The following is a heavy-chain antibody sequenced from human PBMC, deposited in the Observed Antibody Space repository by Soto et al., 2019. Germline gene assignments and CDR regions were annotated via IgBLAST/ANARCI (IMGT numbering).Heavy chain of an antibody. CDR1: AGSMSRGGYY. Sequence: SETRSHTCTVSAGSMSRGGYYLSWIRQHPKKGLEWIGYIYYSGSTYYNPSLKSRVTISVDTSKNQFSLKLSSVTAADTAVYYCASWVLDYGGNSGDPHPDLLAYSAQGTPVPVSS. V-gene: IGHV4-31*03. J-gene: IGHJ1*01. CDR3: ASWVLDYGGNSGDPHPDLLAY. D-gene: IGHD4-17*01. CDR2: IYYSGST.